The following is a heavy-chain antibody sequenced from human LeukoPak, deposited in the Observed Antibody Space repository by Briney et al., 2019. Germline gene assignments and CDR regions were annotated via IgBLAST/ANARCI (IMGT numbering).Heavy chain of an antibody. J-gene: IGHJ4*02. CDR3: ARNSGLADY. Sequence: ASVKVSCKASGYSFTNHDSSWVRQATGQGLEWMGWMNPNSGNTGYAEKFQGRVTMTRDTSITTAYMELSSLRSEDTAVYYCARNSGLADYWGQGTLVTASS. CDR2: MNPNSGNT. D-gene: IGHD5-12*01. V-gene: IGHV1-8*01. CDR1: GYSFTNHD.